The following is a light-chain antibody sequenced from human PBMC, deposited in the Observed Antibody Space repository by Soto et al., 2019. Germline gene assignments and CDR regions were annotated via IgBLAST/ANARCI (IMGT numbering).Light chain of an antibody. Sequence: EIVMTQSPATLSQSPGVRATLSCRASRNINRKLAWYQQKPGQAPRLLISGASTRATGIPARFSGSGSGTEFTLTISSLQSEDFAVDYCQQYYDYPPLIFGGGTKVEIK. CDR3: QQYYDYPPLI. CDR1: RNINRK. V-gene: IGKV3-15*01. CDR2: GAS. J-gene: IGKJ4*01.